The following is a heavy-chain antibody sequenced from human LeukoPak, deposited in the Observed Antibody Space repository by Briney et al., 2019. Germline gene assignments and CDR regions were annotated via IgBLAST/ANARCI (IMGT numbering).Heavy chain of an antibody. CDR1: GFIFSTYW. Sequence: GGSLRLSCAASGFIFSTYWMSWGRQAPGKGLEWVATIRQDGSETHYVGSVRGRFTISRDNAKNSLYLQVNSLRAEDTAVYYCVRGCGRASCPYFFDSWGHGSLVTVSS. CDR2: IRQDGSET. V-gene: IGHV3-7*01. D-gene: IGHD2-2*01. CDR3: VRGCGRASCPYFFDS. J-gene: IGHJ4*01.